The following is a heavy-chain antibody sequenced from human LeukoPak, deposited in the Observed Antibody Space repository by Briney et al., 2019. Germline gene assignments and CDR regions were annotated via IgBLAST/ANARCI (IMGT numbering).Heavy chain of an antibody. CDR1: GYTFASYY. J-gene: IGHJ4*02. CDR3: ARGCDCGTYFFDY. Sequence: ASVMVSCKASGYTFASYYMHWVRQAPGQGLEWMGIINPRGGSTSNAQKFQGRLTMTRDTSTSTVYMELSSLRSEDTAVYYCARGCDCGTYFFDYWGQGTLVTVSS. D-gene: IGHD2-21*02. CDR2: INPRGGST. V-gene: IGHV1-46*01.